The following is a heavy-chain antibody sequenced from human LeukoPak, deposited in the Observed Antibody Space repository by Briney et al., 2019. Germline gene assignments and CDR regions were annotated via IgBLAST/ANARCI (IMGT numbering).Heavy chain of an antibody. Sequence: ASVKVSCKASGYTFTSYDINWVRQATGQGLEWMGWMNPNSGNTGYAQNFQGRVTITRDTSISTAYMELRSLRSDDTAVYYCARQWGHAFDIWGQGTMVTVSS. V-gene: IGHV1-8*03. CDR2: MNPNSGNT. CDR1: GYTFTSYD. CDR3: ARQWGHAFDI. J-gene: IGHJ3*02. D-gene: IGHD6-19*01.